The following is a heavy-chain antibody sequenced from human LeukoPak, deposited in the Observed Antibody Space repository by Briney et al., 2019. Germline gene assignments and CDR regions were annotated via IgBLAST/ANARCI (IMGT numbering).Heavy chain of an antibody. CDR1: GGSISSYY. D-gene: IGHD3-10*01. CDR3: ARDPLGTGIDY. CDR2: IYYSGST. Sequence: PETLSLTCTVSGGSISSYYWSWIRQPPGKGLEWIGYIYYSGSTNYNPSLKSRVTISVDTSKNQFSLKLSSVTAADTAVYYCARDPLGTGIDYWGQGTLVTVSS. V-gene: IGHV4-59*01. J-gene: IGHJ4*02.